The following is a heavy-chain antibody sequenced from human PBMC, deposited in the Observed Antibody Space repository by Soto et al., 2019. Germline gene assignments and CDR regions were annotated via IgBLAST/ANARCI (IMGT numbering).Heavy chain of an antibody. CDR2: INAHSGGT. V-gene: IGHV1-2*02. Sequence: AAVKVSCKASGFSFTGYYIHWLRQAPGQGLEWMGWINAHSGGTEYAQKFQGRVTLTRDASIATAYLTLTSLTSDDTALYYCAKDLTRQLAYWLDPWGQGTQVTVSS. CDR3: AKDLTRQLAYWLDP. D-gene: IGHD6-6*01. CDR1: GFSFTGYY. J-gene: IGHJ5*02.